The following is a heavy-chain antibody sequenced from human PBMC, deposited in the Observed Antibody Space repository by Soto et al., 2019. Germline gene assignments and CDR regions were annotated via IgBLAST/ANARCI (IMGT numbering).Heavy chain of an antibody. CDR3: ARDLRFLEWLSHYPYYYGMDV. Sequence: GGSLRLSCAASGFTVSSNYMSWVRQAPGKGLEWVSVIYSGGSTYYADSVKGRFTISRDNSKNTLYLQMNSLRAEDKAVYYCARDLRFLEWLSHYPYYYGMDVWGQGTTVTVSS. V-gene: IGHV3-53*01. D-gene: IGHD3-3*01. J-gene: IGHJ6*02. CDR2: IYSGGST. CDR1: GFTVSSNY.